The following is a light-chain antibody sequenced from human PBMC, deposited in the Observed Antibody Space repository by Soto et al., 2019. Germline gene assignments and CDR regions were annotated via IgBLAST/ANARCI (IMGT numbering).Light chain of an antibody. CDR3: QQRSNWLT. Sequence: EIVLTQSPATLSWSPGDRATLSCRASQSVSSYLAWYQQKPGQAPRLLIYDASNRATGIPARFSGSGSGTDVTLTISSLEPEEFAVYYCQQRSNWLTFGGGTKVEIK. V-gene: IGKV3-11*01. CDR2: DAS. CDR1: QSVSSY. J-gene: IGKJ4*02.